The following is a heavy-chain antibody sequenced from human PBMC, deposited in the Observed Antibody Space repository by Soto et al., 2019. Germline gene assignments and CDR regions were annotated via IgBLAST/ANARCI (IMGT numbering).Heavy chain of an antibody. CDR1: GYTFSDYY. CDR3: AREPATAKPEGVDF. CDR2: IDPNSGGT. J-gene: IGHJ4*02. V-gene: IGHV1-2*02. D-gene: IGHD1-1*01. Sequence: ASVKVSCKASGYTFSDYYIHWVRQAPGQGLEWMGWIDPNSGGTKYAPKFQGGVTMTRDTSITTAYMELSRLRSGDTAVYYCAREPATAKPEGVDFWGQGTLVTVSS.